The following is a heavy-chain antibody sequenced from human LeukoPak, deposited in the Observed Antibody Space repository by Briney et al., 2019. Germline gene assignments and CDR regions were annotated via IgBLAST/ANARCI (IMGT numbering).Heavy chain of an antibody. CDR1: GGSFSGYY. Sequence: SETLSLTCAVYGGSFSGYYWSWIRQPPGKGLEWIGEINHSGSTNYNPSLKSRVTISVDTSKNQFSLKLSSATAADTAVYYCARVTREGSAYWGQGTLVTVSS. D-gene: IGHD3-10*01. CDR2: INHSGST. J-gene: IGHJ4*02. CDR3: ARVTREGSAY. V-gene: IGHV4-34*01.